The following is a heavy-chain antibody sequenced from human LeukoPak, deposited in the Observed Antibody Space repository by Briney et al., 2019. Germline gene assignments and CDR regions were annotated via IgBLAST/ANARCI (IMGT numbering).Heavy chain of an antibody. J-gene: IGHJ4*02. CDR3: AAGYSSATEDY. CDR1: GYTLTELS. CDR2: FDPEDGET. V-gene: IGHV1-24*01. D-gene: IGHD6-19*01. Sequence: ASVKVSCRVSGYTLTELSMHWVRQAPGKGLEWMGGFDPEDGETIYAQKFQGRVTMTRDTSISTAYMELSRLRSDDTAVYYCAAGYSSATEDYWGQGTLVTVSS.